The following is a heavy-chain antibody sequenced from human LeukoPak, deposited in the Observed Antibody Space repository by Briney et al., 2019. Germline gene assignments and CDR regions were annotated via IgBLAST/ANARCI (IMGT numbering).Heavy chain of an antibody. CDR1: GFTFISYS. CDR3: ARGRAVVAASDSWFDP. CDR2: ISTSSSCI. D-gene: IGHD2-15*01. Sequence: GGSLRLSCAASGFTFISYSMNWVRQAPGKGLEWVSSISTSSSCIYYADSVKGRFTISRDNAKNSLYLQMNSLRAEDTAVYYCARGRAVVAASDSWFDPWGQGTLVTVSS. V-gene: IGHV3-21*01. J-gene: IGHJ5*02.